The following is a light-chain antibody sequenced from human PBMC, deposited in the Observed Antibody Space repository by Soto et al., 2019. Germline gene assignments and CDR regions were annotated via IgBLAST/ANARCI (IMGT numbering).Light chain of an antibody. J-gene: IGLJ3*02. CDR1: SGHSSYD. Sequence: QLVLTQSPSASASLGASVKLTCTLSSGHSSYDIAWHQQQPEKGPRYLMKLNSDGSHNKGDGIPDRFSGSSSGAERYLTISSLQSEDEADYCCQTWGAGIRVFGGGTKLTVL. V-gene: IGLV4-69*01. CDR2: LNSDGSH. CDR3: QTWGAGIRV.